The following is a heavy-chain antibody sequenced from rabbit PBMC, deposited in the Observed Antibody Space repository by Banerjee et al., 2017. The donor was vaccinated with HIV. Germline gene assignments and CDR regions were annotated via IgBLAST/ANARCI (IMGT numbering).Heavy chain of an antibody. CDR1: GFDFSRYG. J-gene: IGHJ4*01. CDR2: ISAGDSDNT. D-gene: IGHD5-1*01. V-gene: IGHV1S45*01. CDR3: ARNLGDWRNL. Sequence: QEQLEESGGGLVQPGGSLKLSCKASGFDFSRYGVSWVRQAPGKGLEWITLISAGDSDNTHYASWAKGRFTISKTSSTTVTLRMTSLTAADTATYFCARNLGDWRNLWGQGTLVTVS.